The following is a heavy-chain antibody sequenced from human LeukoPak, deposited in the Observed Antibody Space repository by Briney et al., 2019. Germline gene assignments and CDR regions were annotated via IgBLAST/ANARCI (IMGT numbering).Heavy chain of an antibody. V-gene: IGHV3-15*01. CDR2: IKIKIDGVTT. CDR3: TTERLMEYYDSRGYLGDS. CDR1: GFSFTNAW. Sequence: PGRSLRPSCAASGFSFTNAWMSSVSQAPGDWMEWVGCIKIKIDGVTTDYAAPVKVRFTISRDDSENTLYLQMNSLTSEDAALYYCTTERLMEYYDSRGYLGDSWGQGTLVTVSS. J-gene: IGHJ4*02. D-gene: IGHD3-22*01.